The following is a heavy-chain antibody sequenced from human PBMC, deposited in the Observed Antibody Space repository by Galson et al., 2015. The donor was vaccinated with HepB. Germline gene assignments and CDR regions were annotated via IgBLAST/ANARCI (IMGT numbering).Heavy chain of an antibody. J-gene: IGHJ4*02. CDR3: VKDINGHDYGDYGSFDY. D-gene: IGHD4-17*01. CDR1: GFTFSRYA. CDR2: ISARVGST. Sequence: SLRLSCAASGFTFSRYAMSWVRQAPGKGLEWVSGISARVGSTYYIDSVKGRFTISRDNSKNTLYLEMNTLRAEDTAAYYCVKDINGHDYGDYGSFDYWGQGTLVTVSS. V-gene: IGHV3-23*01.